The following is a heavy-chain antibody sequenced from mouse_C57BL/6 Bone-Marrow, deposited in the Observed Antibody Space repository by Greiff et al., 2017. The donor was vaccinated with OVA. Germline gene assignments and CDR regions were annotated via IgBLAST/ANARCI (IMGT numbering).Heavy chain of an antibody. V-gene: IGHV2-4*01. CDR1: GFSLTSYG. D-gene: IGHD2-4*01. CDR3: AKNGGDYDYFDY. Sequence: VKLVESGPGLVQPSQSLSITCTVSGFSLTSYGVHWVRQPPGKGLEWLGVIWSGGSTDYNAAFISRLSISKDNSKSQVFFKMNSLQADDTAIYYCAKNGGDYDYFDYWGQGTTLTVSS. CDR2: IWSGGST. J-gene: IGHJ2*01.